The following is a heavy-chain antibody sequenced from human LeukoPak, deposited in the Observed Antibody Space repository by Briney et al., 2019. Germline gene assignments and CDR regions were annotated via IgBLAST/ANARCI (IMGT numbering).Heavy chain of an antibody. CDR1: GGSFSGYY. Sequence: SETLSLTCAVYGGSFSGYYWSWIRQHPGKGLEWIGYIYYSGSTYYNPSLKSRVTISVDTSKNQFSLKLSSVTAADTAVYYCASGNYYDSSGYYPWGQGTLVTVSS. J-gene: IGHJ5*02. D-gene: IGHD3-22*01. CDR2: IYYSGST. V-gene: IGHV4-31*11. CDR3: ASGNYYDSSGYYP.